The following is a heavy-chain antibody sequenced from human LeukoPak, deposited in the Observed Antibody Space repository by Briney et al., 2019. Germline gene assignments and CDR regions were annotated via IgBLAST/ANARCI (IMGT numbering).Heavy chain of an antibody. D-gene: IGHD3-10*01. CDR3: ARSLWFGESYYMDV. V-gene: IGHV1-18*01. CDR1: VYTFTIYG. CDR2: ISAYNGNT. Sequence: ASVTVSCTASVYTFTIYGISWVRQAPGQGREGMGWISAYNGNTNYAQKLQGRVTMTTDTSTSTAYMELRSLRSDDTAVYYCARSLWFGESYYMDVWGKGTTVTVSS. J-gene: IGHJ6*03.